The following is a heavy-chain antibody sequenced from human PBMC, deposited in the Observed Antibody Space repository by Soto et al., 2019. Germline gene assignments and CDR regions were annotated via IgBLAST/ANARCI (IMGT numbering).Heavy chain of an antibody. V-gene: IGHV1-18*04. J-gene: IGHJ5*02. CDR3: ARGPLRFYYDFWSGYSSWFDP. CDR2: ISAYNGNT. D-gene: IGHD3-3*01. Sequence: QVQLVQSGAEVKKPGASVKVSCKASGYTFTSYGISWVRQAPGQGLEWMGWISAYNGNTNYAQKLQGRVTMTTDTSTSTAYMELSSLRSEDTAVYYCARGPLRFYYDFWSGYSSWFDPWGQGTLVTVSS. CDR1: GYTFTSYG.